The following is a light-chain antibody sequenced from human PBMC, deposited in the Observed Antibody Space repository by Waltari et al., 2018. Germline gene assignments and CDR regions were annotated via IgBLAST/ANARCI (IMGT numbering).Light chain of an antibody. CDR2: DAS. J-gene: IGKJ1*01. V-gene: IGKV3-20*01. Sequence: DIVLTQSPGTLSLSPGERATFSCRASQSFTRYLAWYQHKPGQAPRLLIYDASTRAAGIADRFSGSGFGTDFTLTISRLEPEDSAVYYCQHYVRLPVMFGQGTKVEIK. CDR1: QSFTRY. CDR3: QHYVRLPVM.